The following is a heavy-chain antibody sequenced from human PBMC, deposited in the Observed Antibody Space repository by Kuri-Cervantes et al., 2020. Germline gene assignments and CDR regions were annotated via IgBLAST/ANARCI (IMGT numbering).Heavy chain of an antibody. CDR2: INHSGST. CDR1: GGSISSYY. J-gene: IGHJ6*03. D-gene: IGHD2-2*01. Sequence: SETLSLTCTVSGGSISSYYWSWIRQPPGKGLEWIGEINHSGSTNYNPSLKSRVTISVDTSKNQFSLKLNSVTAADTAVYYCARGRKNIVLVPAAIRSRYYYHMDVWGKGTTVTVSS. CDR3: ARGRKNIVLVPAAIRSRYYYHMDV. V-gene: IGHV4-34*01.